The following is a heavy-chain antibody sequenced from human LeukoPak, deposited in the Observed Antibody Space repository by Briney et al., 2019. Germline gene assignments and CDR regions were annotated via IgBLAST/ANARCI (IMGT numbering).Heavy chain of an antibody. Sequence: GGSLRLSCAASGFTFSDYYMGWIRQAPGKGLEWISYITNNGGAMFYADSLKGGPTIFRDNAKKSLYLQMNSLRPDDTALYYCARALADSRGYYLGFDYWGQGTLVTVSS. CDR1: GFTFSDYY. J-gene: IGHJ4*02. D-gene: IGHD3-22*01. V-gene: IGHV3-11*04. CDR3: ARALADSRGYYLGFDY. CDR2: ITNNGGAM.